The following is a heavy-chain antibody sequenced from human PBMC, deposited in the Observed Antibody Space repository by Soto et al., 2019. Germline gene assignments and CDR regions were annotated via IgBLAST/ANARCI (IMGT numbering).Heavy chain of an antibody. J-gene: IGHJ5*02. Sequence: QVQLQESGPGLVKPSQTLSLTCTVSGGSISSGGYYWSWIRQHPGKGLEWIGYIYYSGSTYYNPSLKSRVTISVDTSKNQFSLKLSSVTAADTAVYYCARGPIQYGDNNWFDPWGQRTLVTVSS. CDR2: IYYSGST. V-gene: IGHV4-31*03. D-gene: IGHD4-17*01. CDR3: ARGPIQYGDNNWFDP. CDR1: GGSISSGGYY.